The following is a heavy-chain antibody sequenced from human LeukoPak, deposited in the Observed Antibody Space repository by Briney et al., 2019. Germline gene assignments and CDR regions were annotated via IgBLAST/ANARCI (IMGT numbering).Heavy chain of an antibody. Sequence: PGGSLRLSCAASGFTFSSYSMNWVRQAPGKGLEWVSSISSSSSYIYYADSVKGRFTISRDNAKNSLYLQINSLRAEDTAVYYCARDRCGGDCYLPDDAFDIWGQGTMVTVSS. CDR2: ISSSSSYI. CDR1: GFTFSSYS. V-gene: IGHV3-21*01. CDR3: ARDRCGGDCYLPDDAFDI. D-gene: IGHD2-21*01. J-gene: IGHJ3*02.